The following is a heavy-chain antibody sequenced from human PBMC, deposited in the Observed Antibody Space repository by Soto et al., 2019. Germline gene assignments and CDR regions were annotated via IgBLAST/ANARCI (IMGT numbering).Heavy chain of an antibody. CDR2: IYYSGST. Sequence: TFSGGSISSGGYYWSWIRQHPGKGLEWIGYIYYSGSTYYNPSLKSRVTISVDTSKNQFSLKLSSVTAADTAVYYCARIRRGSYQCLDYWGQGTLVTVSS. CDR1: GGSISSGGYY. CDR3: ARIRRGSYQCLDY. J-gene: IGHJ4*02. D-gene: IGHD3-16*02. V-gene: IGHV4-31*02.